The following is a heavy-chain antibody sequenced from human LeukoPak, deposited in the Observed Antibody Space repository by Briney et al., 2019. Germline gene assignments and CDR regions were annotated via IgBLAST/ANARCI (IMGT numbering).Heavy chain of an antibody. CDR1: GFTFSSYW. CDR2: INTDGSST. CDR3: ARGDSSGYGAFDI. Sequence: GGSLRLSCAASGFTFSSYWMHWVRQAPGKGLVWVSRINTDGSSTSYADSVKGRFTISRDNAKNTLYLQMNSLRAEDTAVYYCARGDSSGYGAFDIWGQGTMVTVSS. V-gene: IGHV3-74*01. J-gene: IGHJ3*02. D-gene: IGHD3-22*01.